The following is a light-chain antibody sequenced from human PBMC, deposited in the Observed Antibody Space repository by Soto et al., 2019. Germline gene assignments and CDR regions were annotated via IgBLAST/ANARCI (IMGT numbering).Light chain of an antibody. Sequence: DIQMTHSPSTLSASVGDRVIITCRASESISSWLAWYQQKPGKAPKLLIYKASTLESGVPSRFSGSGSGTDFTLTISSLQPDDFAIYYCQQYKTYSRTFGQGTKVDIK. V-gene: IGKV1-5*03. CDR1: ESISSW. CDR3: QQYKTYSRT. J-gene: IGKJ1*01. CDR2: KAS.